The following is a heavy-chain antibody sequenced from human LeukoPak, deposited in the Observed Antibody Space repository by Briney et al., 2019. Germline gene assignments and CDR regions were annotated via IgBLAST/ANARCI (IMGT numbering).Heavy chain of an antibody. J-gene: IGHJ4*02. CDR3: ASEVTGPSGSFDY. D-gene: IGHD2-21*02. CDR1: GGSVRRNY. CDR2: IYYTGTT. V-gene: IGHV4-59*02. Sequence: PSETLSLTCTVSGGSVRRNYTTWTRQPPGKELEWLGYIYYTGTTNYNPSLKSRLTISVDTSKDHFSLELNPVTAGVTAVYYCASEVTGPSGSFDYWGQGALVTVSS.